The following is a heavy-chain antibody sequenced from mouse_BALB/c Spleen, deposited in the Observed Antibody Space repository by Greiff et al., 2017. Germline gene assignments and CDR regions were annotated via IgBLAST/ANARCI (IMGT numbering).Heavy chain of an antibody. Sequence: EVKLVESGGGLVKPGGSLKLSCAASGFTFSSYAMSWVRQSPEKRLEWVAEISSGGSYTYYPDTVTGRFTISRDNAKNTLYLEMSSLRSEDTAMYYCARGGSGSYYYAMDYWGQGTSVTVSS. V-gene: IGHV5-9-4*01. CDR3: ARGGSGSYYYAMDY. CDR1: GFTFSSYA. D-gene: IGHD1-1*01. J-gene: IGHJ4*01. CDR2: ISSGGSYT.